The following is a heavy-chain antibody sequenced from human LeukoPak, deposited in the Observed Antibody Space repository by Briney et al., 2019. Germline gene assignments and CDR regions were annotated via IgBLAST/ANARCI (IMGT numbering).Heavy chain of an antibody. D-gene: IGHD4-17*01. V-gene: IGHV4-30-4*08. J-gene: IGHJ4*02. CDR2: IYYSGST. Sequence: SQTLSRTCTVSGGSISSGDYFWSWIRQPPGKGQEWIGYIYYSGSTYYNPSLKSRVTISVDTSKNQFSLKLRSVTAADTAVYYCARDRLYDDYGIDYWGQGTLVTVSS. CDR1: GGSISSGDYF. CDR3: ARDRLYDDYGIDY.